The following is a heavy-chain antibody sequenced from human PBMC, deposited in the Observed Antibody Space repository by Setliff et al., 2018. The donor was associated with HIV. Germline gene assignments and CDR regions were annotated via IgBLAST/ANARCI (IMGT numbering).Heavy chain of an antibody. V-gene: IGHV4-39*01. CDR2: VYFSGRA. J-gene: IGHJ6*03. CDR3: ARLEYYYYMDV. CDR1: GGSISSSSYY. Sequence: TSETLSLTCTVSGGSISSSSYYWAWIRQPPGKGLEYIGSVYFSGRAYYNPSLKSRVTISLDTSKNQFSPKLSSVTAADTAVYYCARLEYYYYMDVWGNGTTVTVSS.